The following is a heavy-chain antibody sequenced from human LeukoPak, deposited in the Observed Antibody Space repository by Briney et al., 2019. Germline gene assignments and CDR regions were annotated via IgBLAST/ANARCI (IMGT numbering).Heavy chain of an antibody. CDR3: ARDRFCSGGSCHNTFDY. J-gene: IGHJ4*02. Sequence: SQTLSLTCTVSGGSISSGSYYWSWIRQPAGKGLEWIGRIYTSGSTNYNPSLKRRVTISVDASKHQFSLKLSSVTAADTAVYYCARDRFCSGGSCHNTFDYWGQGTLVTVSS. CDR1: GGSISSGSYY. CDR2: IYTSGST. V-gene: IGHV4-61*02. D-gene: IGHD2-15*01.